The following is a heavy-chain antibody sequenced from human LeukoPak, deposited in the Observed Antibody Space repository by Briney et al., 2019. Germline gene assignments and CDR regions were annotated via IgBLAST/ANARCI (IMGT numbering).Heavy chain of an antibody. CDR3: ARGATFQRQALAY. CDR2: INPNSYNK. J-gene: IGHJ4*02. CDR1: GYIFTEYD. Sequence: ASVKVSCKASGYIFTEYDINCVRQAAGQGPELMGWINPNSYNKAYTGKFQGRLTMTTNTSTTTVYMELSSLRSEDTAIYYCARGATFQRQALAYWGQGTLVIVSS. D-gene: IGHD3-16*01. V-gene: IGHV1-8*01.